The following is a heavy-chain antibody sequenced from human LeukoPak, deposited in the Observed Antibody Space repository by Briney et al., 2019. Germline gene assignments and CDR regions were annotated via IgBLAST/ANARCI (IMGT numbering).Heavy chain of an antibody. CDR3: ARNVGMVAPHFDY. CDR1: GGTFSSYA. D-gene: IGHD2-15*01. Sequence: SVKVSCKASGGTFSSYAISWVRQAPGQGLEWMGRIIPILGIANYAQKFQGRVTITADKSTSTAYMELSSLRSEDTAVYYCARNVGMVAPHFDYWGQGTLVTVSS. CDR2: IIPILGIA. V-gene: IGHV1-69*04. J-gene: IGHJ4*02.